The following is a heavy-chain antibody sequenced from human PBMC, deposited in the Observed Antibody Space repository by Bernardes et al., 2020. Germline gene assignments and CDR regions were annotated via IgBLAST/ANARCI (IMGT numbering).Heavy chain of an antibody. D-gene: IGHD2-15*01. V-gene: IGHV3-23*01. CDR1: GFTFSSYW. J-gene: IGHJ4*02. Sequence: GGSLRLSCAVSGFTFSSYWMHWIRQAPGKGLVWVSRINGGGGSTYYADSVKGHFTISRDNSKNTLYLQMNSLRAEDTAVYYCAKDQVSLHSGNYCDYWGQGTLVTVSS. CDR3: AKDQVSLHSGNYCDY. CDR2: INGGGGST.